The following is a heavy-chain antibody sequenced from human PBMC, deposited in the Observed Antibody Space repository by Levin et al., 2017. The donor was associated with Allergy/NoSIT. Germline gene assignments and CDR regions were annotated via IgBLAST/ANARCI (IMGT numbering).Heavy chain of an antibody. CDR3: ASVRGSGSYYNADPYYYYYMDV. CDR2: IYYSGST. Sequence: SETLSLTCTVSGGSISSSSYYWGWIRQPPGKGLEWIGSIYYSGSTYYNPSLKSRVTISVDTSKNQFSLKLSSVTAADTAVYYCASVRGSGSYYNADPYYYYYMDVWGKGTTVTVSS. CDR1: GGSISSSSYY. D-gene: IGHD3-10*01. J-gene: IGHJ6*03. V-gene: IGHV4-39*01.